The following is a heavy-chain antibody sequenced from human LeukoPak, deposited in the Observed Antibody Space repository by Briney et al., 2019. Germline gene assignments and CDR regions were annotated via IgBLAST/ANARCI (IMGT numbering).Heavy chain of an antibody. Sequence: PSETLSLTRTVSGGSISSSSYYWAWIRQPPGKGLEWIGEINHSGSTNYNPSLKSRVTISVDTSKNQFSLKLSSVTAADTAVYCCARLFYGSGSYRYWGQGTLVTVSS. CDR1: GGSISSSSYY. CDR2: INHSGST. J-gene: IGHJ4*02. CDR3: ARLFYGSGSYRY. V-gene: IGHV4-39*07. D-gene: IGHD3-10*01.